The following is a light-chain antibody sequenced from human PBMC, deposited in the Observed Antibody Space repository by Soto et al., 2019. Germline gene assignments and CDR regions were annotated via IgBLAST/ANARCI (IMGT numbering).Light chain of an antibody. CDR1: QSVSSL. CDR2: DAS. V-gene: IGKV3-11*01. Sequence: EIVLTQSPATLSLSPGERATLSCRASQSVSSLLAWYQQKSGQPPRLLISDASNGATGVPARFSGSGSGTDFTLSISSREPEDFAVYYCQQRSNWPLSFGGGTKVEI. J-gene: IGKJ4*01. CDR3: QQRSNWPLS.